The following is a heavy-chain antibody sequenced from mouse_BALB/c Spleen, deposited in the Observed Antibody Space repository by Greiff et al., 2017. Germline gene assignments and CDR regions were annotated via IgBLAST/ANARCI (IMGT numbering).Heavy chain of an antibody. D-gene: IGHD2-1*01. V-gene: IGHV1-69*01. J-gene: IGHJ4*01. CDR3: ARRYGNYNYAMDY. Sequence: QVQLQQPGAELVMPGASVKMSCKASGYTFTDYWMHWVKQRPGQGLEWIGAIDTSDSYTSYNQKFKGKATLTVDESSSTAYMQLSSLTSEDSAVYYCARRYGNYNYAMDYWGQGTSVTVSS. CDR2: IDTSDSYT. CDR1: GYTFTDYW.